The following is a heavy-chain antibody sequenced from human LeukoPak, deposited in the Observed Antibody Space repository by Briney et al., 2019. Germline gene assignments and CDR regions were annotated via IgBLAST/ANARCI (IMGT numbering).Heavy chain of an antibody. Sequence: PGRSLRLSCAASGFTFSSYGMHWVRQAPGKGLEWVAVISYDGSNKYYADSVKGRFTISRDNSKNSLYLQMNSLRAEDAALYYCAKDVYSSGTGYIDYWGQGTLVTVSS. CDR1: GFTFSSYG. J-gene: IGHJ4*02. CDR3: AKDVYSSGTGYIDY. D-gene: IGHD6-19*01. V-gene: IGHV3-30*18. CDR2: ISYDGSNK.